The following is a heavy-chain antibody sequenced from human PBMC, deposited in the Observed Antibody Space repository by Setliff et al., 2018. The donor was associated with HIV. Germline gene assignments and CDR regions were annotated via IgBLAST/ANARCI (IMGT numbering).Heavy chain of an antibody. CDR3: TRLWHENWGGVDY. Sequence: GESLKISCKGSGYSFTSYWIAWVRQMPGKGLEWMGIIYPGDSDTRYSPSFQGQVTISVDKSTNTAFLQWTSLRASDTAMYYCTRLWHENWGGVDYWGQGTLVTVSS. CDR2: IYPGDSDT. CDR1: GYSFTSYW. D-gene: IGHD3-16*01. J-gene: IGHJ4*02. V-gene: IGHV5-51*01.